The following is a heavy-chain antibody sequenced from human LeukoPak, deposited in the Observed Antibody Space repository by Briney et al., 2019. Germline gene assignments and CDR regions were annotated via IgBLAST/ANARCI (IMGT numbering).Heavy chain of an antibody. D-gene: IGHD4-17*01. CDR2: ISSSGREI. V-gene: IGHV3-21*01. J-gene: IGHJ4*02. Sequence: PGGSLRLSCAASGFTFSIYSMNWVRQAPGKGLEWVSSISSSGREIFYADSVKGRFTISRDNAKNSLYLQINSLRAEDTAVYYCAGGTSYGEHVREFDYWGQGTPVIVSS. CDR3: AGGTSYGEHVREFDY. CDR1: GFTFSIYS.